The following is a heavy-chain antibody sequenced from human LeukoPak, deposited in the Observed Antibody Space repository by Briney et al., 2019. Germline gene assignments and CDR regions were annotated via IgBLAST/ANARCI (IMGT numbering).Heavy chain of an antibody. V-gene: IGHV1-18*01. CDR2: ISAYNGNT. CDR1: VYTFTSYG. CDR3: ARSLGAVAGMDVHYYYYMDV. D-gene: IGHD6-19*01. Sequence: EASVKVSCKASVYTFTSYGISWGRQGPGQGLEWMGWISAYNGNTNYAQKLQGRVTMTTDTSTSTAYMELRSLRSDDTAVYYCARSLGAVAGMDVHYYYYMDVWGKGTTVTVSS. J-gene: IGHJ6*03.